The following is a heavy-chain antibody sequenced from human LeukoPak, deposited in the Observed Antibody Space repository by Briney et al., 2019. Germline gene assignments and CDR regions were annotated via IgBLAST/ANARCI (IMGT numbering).Heavy chain of an antibody. CDR3: ARRRDSGSLQHFDY. CDR2: ISSSGTTI. D-gene: IGHD1-26*01. J-gene: IGHJ4*02. CDR1: TFTFSSYE. V-gene: IGHV3-48*03. Sequence: PGGSLRLSCAASTFTFSSYEMNWVRQAPGKGLEWVSYISSSGTTIYYADSVKGRFTTSRDNAKNSLYLQMNSLRAEDTAVYYCARRRDSGSLQHFDYWGQGTLVTVSS.